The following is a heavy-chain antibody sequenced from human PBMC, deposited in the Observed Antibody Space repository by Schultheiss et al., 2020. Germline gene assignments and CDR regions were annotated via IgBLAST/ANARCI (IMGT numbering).Heavy chain of an antibody. J-gene: IGHJ5*02. Sequence: SETLSLTCTVSGGSISTYYWSWIRQPPGKGPEWIGYVYYSGSTYYNPSLKSRVTISVDTSKNQFSLKLSSVTAADTAVYYCARAHRVYGDLGGLAFDPWGQGTLVTVSS. D-gene: IGHD4-17*01. CDR2: VYYSGST. CDR1: GGSISTYY. V-gene: IGHV4-59*08. CDR3: ARAHRVYGDLGGLAFDP.